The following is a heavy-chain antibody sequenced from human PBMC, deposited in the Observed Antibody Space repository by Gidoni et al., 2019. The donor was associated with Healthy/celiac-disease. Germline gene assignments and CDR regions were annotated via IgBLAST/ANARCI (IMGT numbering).Heavy chain of an antibody. CDR1: GGSISSVVYY. CDR2: IYYSGST. Sequence: QVQLQASGPVLVKPSQTLSLTCTVSGGSISSVVYYWSWIRQHPGKGLEWIGYIYYSGSTYYNPSLKSRVTISVDTSKNQFSLKLSSVTAADTAVYYCARGAADSVAGTPLGEDYWGQGTLVTVSS. D-gene: IGHD6-19*01. J-gene: IGHJ4*02. CDR3: ARGAADSVAGTPLGEDY. V-gene: IGHV4-31*03.